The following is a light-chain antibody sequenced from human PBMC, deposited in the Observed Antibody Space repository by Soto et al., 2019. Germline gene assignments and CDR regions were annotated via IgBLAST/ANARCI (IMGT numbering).Light chain of an antibody. V-gene: IGLV2-14*01. Sequence: QSALTQPASVSGSPGQSIAISCTGTSSDVGSYTYVSWYQQHPGKAPKLLIFDVSNRPSGVSDRFSGSKSGTTASLTISGLQADDEADYYCSSYTSSSTYVFGTWTKLTVL. CDR3: SSYTSSSTYV. J-gene: IGLJ1*01. CDR2: DVS. CDR1: SSDVGSYTY.